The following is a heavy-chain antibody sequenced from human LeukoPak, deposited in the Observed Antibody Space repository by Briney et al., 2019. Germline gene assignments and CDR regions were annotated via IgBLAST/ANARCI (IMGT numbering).Heavy chain of an antibody. V-gene: IGHV1-2*02. D-gene: IGHD2-21*01. CDR1: GYTFPSFD. CDR3: ARSDSYTWFDP. Sequence: ASVKVSCKASGYTFPSFDINWMRQAPGQGLEWMGWINPDNGVTDYAQKFQGRVTMTRDTSISAVYVELSRLRSDDTAVYYCARSDSYTWFDPWGQGTLVTVSS. J-gene: IGHJ5*02. CDR2: INPDNGVT.